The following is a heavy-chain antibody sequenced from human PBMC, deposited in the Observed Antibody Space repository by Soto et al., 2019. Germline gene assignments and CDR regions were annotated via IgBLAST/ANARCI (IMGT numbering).Heavy chain of an antibody. Sequence: QVQLEQSGAEVKKPGASVKVSCKASGYSFSNYGITWVRQAPGQGLEWVGWISPYNAYANYAQRRAGRLTIAADTYASIAYPELVSQRSDDKAVYYCARWDCSSTRCRANDFDIWGQGTMVTVSS. CDR1: GYSFSNYG. CDR3: ARWDCSSTRCRANDFDI. V-gene: IGHV1-18*01. CDR2: ISPYNAYA. J-gene: IGHJ3*02. D-gene: IGHD2-2*01.